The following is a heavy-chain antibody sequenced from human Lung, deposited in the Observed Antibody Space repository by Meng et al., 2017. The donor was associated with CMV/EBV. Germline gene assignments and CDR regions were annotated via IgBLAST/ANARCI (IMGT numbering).Heavy chain of an antibody. CDR2: INPSDNTT. CDR1: GYTFTGYY. J-gene: IGHJ4*02. CDR3: ARDLGYSSSWYFQYYFDC. V-gene: IGHV1-46*01. D-gene: IGHD6-13*01. Sequence: ASXXVSXKASGYTFTGYYLHWVRQAPGQGLEWMGIINPSDNTTIYAQKFQGRVTMTRDTSTSTVYMELSSLRSDDTALYYCARDLGYSSSWYFQYYFDCWGQGTLVTVSS.